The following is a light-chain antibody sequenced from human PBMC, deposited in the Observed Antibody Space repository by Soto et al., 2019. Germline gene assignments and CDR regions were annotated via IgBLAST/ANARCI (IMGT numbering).Light chain of an antibody. CDR2: DAA. J-gene: IGKJ3*01. CDR1: QTISNW. V-gene: IGKV1-5*01. CDR3: QQYNSYAFT. Sequence: DIQMTQSPSTLSASVGDRVTITCRASQTISNWLAWYQQKPGKAPKLLIYDAAKLESGVPSRFSGSASGTEFTLTISSLQPDDFGTYYCQQYNSYAFTFGPGTKVDIK.